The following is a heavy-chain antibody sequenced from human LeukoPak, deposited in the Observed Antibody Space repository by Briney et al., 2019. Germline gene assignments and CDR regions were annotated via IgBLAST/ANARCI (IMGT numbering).Heavy chain of an antibody. V-gene: IGHV1-69*04. CDR1: GGTFSSYA. J-gene: IGHJ4*02. CDR3: ARDIYGGYSYTDY. CDR2: IIPILGIA. D-gene: IGHD5-18*01. Sequence: ASVKVSCKASGGTFSSYAISWVRQAPGQGLEWMGRIIPILGIANYAQKFQGRVTITADKSTSTAYMELSSLRSEDTAVYYCARDIYGGYSYTDYWGQGTLVTVSS.